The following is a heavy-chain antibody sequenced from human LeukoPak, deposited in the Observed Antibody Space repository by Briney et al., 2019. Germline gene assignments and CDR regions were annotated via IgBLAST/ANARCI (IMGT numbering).Heavy chain of an antibody. J-gene: IGHJ4*02. CDR3: AGDYYGSGPMDY. V-gene: IGHV1-69*04. CDR2: IIPILGIA. Sequence: ASVKVSCKASGGTFSSYAISWVRQAPGRGLGWMGRIIPILGIANYAQKFQGRVTITADKSTSTAYMELSSLRSEDTAVYYCAGDYYGSGPMDYWGQGTLVTVSS. CDR1: GGTFSSYA. D-gene: IGHD3-10*01.